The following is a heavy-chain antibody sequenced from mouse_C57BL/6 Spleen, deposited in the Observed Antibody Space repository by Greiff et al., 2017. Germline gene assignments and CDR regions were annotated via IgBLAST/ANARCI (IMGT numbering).Heavy chain of an antibody. D-gene: IGHD2-1*01. Sequence: QVQLQQPGAELVRPGTSVKLSCKASGYTFTSYWMHWVKQRPGQGLEWIGVIDPSDSYTNYNQKFKGKATLTVDTSSSTAYMQLSSLTSEDSAVYYCARKGRYGNYWYFDVWGTGTTVTVSS. J-gene: IGHJ1*03. V-gene: IGHV1-59*01. CDR1: GYTFTSYW. CDR2: IDPSDSYT. CDR3: ARKGRYGNYWYFDV.